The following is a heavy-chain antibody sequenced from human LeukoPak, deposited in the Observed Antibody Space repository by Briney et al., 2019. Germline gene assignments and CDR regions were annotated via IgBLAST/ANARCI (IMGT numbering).Heavy chain of an antibody. Sequence: SETLSLTCAVYGGSFSGYYWSWIRQPPGKGLEWIGEINHSGSTNYNPSLKSRVTISVDTSKNQFSLKLSSVTAADTAVYYCASSRRDVYNWAPRQSFQHWGQGTLVTVSS. CDR2: INHSGST. CDR3: ASSRRDVYNWAPRQSFQH. J-gene: IGHJ1*01. D-gene: IGHD5-24*01. CDR1: GGSFSGYY. V-gene: IGHV4-34*01.